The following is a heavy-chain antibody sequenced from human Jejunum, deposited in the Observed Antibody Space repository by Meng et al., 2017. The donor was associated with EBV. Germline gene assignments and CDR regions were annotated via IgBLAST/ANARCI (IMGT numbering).Heavy chain of an antibody. D-gene: IGHD3-22*01. Sequence: QVQSQGSDQRLERTSGTLSLTCVVAGGSIIDNAWWSWVRQPPGKGLEWLGEIYHGGGTNYNPSLESRVTISVDKSKNQFSLKLNSVPVADTAVYYCACNGYYALEYWGPGILVTVSS. CDR3: ACNGYYALEY. J-gene: IGHJ4*02. CDR2: IYHGGGT. CDR1: GGSIIDNAW. V-gene: IGHV4-4*02.